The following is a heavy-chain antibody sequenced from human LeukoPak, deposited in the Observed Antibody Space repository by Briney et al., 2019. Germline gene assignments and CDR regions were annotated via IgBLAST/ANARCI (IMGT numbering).Heavy chain of an antibody. V-gene: IGHV1-2*04. CDR2: INPNSGGT. Sequence: ASVKVSCKASGYTFTGYYMLWVRQAPGQGLEWMGWINPNSGGTNYAQKFQGWVTMTRDTSISTAYMELSRLRSDDTAVYYCARVRGEYQLQGLDYWGQGTLVTVSS. J-gene: IGHJ4*02. CDR1: GYTFTGYY. D-gene: IGHD2-2*01. CDR3: ARVRGEYQLQGLDY.